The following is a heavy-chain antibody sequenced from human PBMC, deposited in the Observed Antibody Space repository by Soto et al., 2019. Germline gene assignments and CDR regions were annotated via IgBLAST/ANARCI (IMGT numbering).Heavy chain of an antibody. CDR3: AGDLFTGYPHYGFDV. V-gene: IGHV4-61*01. CDR2: VYYSGTT. Sequence: QVQLQESGPGLVKPSETLSLTCTVSGGSVSGDSYYWSWIRQPPGKGLEWIGSVYYSGTTNHNPSLKSRVTISMDMSKDQFSLNLSSVTAADTAVYYCAGDLFTGYPHYGFDVWGKGTMVSVSS. D-gene: IGHD3-9*01. CDR1: GGSVSGDSYY. J-gene: IGHJ3*01.